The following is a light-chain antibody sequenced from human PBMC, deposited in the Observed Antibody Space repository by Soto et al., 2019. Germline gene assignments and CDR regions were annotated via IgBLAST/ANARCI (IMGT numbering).Light chain of an antibody. CDR3: KQYENYWT. CDR1: QSISSW. Sequence: DIQMTQSPSTLSATAGDRVTISCRASQSISSWLAWYQQKPGKAPKLLIYDASNLESGVPSRFSGSGSGTEFTLTISNLQPDDIATYYCKQYENYWTFGQGTKGDIK. CDR2: DAS. V-gene: IGKV1-5*01. J-gene: IGKJ1*01.